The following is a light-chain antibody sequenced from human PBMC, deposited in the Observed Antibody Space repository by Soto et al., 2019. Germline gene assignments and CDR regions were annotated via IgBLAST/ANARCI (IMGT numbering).Light chain of an antibody. J-gene: IGKJ2*01. Sequence: DIQMTQSPSSLSASIGDRVTITCRASQSISSYLNWYQQKPGKPPQVLIYDASSWQSGVSSRFSGSGSETEFTLTISSLKPEDFATYYCQRCYGTPYTFGQGTKPEIK. CDR2: DAS. CDR1: QSISSY. V-gene: IGKV1-39*01. CDR3: QRCYGTPYT.